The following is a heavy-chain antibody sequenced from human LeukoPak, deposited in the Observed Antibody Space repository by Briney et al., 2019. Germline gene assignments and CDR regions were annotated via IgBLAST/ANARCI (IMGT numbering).Heavy chain of an antibody. CDR2: IIPIFGTE. V-gene: IGHV1-69*13. D-gene: IGHD2-2*01. Sequence: GASVKLSCKAAGGTFSSYAISWVRQPPGQGLEWMGGIIPIFGTENYAQKFQGRVTITADESTSTAYMELSSLRSEDTAVYYCARVSLRYVVVVPAHYYYYYMDVWGKGTTVTVSS. CDR3: ARVSLRYVVVVPAHYYYYYMDV. CDR1: GGTFSSYA. J-gene: IGHJ6*03.